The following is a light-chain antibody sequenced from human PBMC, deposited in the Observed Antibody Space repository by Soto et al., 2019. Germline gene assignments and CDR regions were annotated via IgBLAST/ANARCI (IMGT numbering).Light chain of an antibody. J-gene: IGLJ1*01. V-gene: IGLV2-14*01. Sequence: QSALTQPASVSGSPGQSITISCTGTGSDVGGYDYVSWYQQNPGKAPKLMIYEVSNRPSGVSKRFSGSKSGNTASLTISGLQAEDEGDYYCMSYTGSSGRIFGTGTKVTVL. CDR3: MSYTGSSGRI. CDR1: GSDVGGYDY. CDR2: EVS.